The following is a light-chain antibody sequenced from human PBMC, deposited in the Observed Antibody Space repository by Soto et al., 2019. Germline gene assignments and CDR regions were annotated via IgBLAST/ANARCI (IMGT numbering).Light chain of an antibody. CDR2: AAS. CDR3: QKYNSAPWT. CDR1: QDIKTY. V-gene: IGKV1-27*01. Sequence: DTQMTQSPSSLSASLGDRVTITCRASQDIKTYLAWYQQKPGKVPRLLIYAASTLQSGVPSRFSGSGSGTDFTLTISSLQPEDVATYYCQKYNSAPWTFGQGTKVDIK. J-gene: IGKJ1*01.